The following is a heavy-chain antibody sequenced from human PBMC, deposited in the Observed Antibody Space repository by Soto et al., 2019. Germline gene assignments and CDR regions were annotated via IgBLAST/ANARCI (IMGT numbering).Heavy chain of an antibody. J-gene: IGHJ6*02. CDR3: ARDLVPLSSSSFFFFHYYGMDV. Sequence: SETLSLTCTVSGGSISSGDYYWSWIRQPPGKGLEWIGYIYYGGSTYYNPSLKSRVTISVDTSKNQFSLKLSSVTAADTAVYYCARDLVPLSSSSFFFFHYYGMDVWGQGTTVTVSS. CDR2: IYYGGST. V-gene: IGHV4-30-4*01. CDR1: GGSISSGDYY. D-gene: IGHD6-6*01.